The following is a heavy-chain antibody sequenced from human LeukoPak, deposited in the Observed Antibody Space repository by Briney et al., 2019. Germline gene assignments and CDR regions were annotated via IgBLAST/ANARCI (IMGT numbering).Heavy chain of an antibody. V-gene: IGHV4-34*01. CDR3: ARGHSSSSYTFDY. CDR1: GGSFSGYY. J-gene: IGHJ4*02. CDR2: INHSGST. Sequence: SETLSLTCAVYGGSFSGYYWSWIRQPPEKGLEWIGEINHSGSTNYNPSLKSRVTISVDTSKNQFSLKLSSVTAADTAVYYCARGHSSSSYTFDYWGQGTLVTVSS. D-gene: IGHD6-6*01.